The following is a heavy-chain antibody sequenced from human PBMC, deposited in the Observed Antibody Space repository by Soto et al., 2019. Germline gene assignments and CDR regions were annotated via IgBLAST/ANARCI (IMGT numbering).Heavy chain of an antibody. CDR3: AKRRGAGGHFDY. Sequence: DVQLLESGGGLVQPEGSLRLSCAASGFTFSSYAMGWARQGPGKGLEWVAVVSSGGSTHYADSVRGRFTISRDNSKNTLSLQINRLTAEDTTVYFCAKRRGAGGHFDYWGQGALVTVSS. CDR2: VSSGGST. CDR1: GFTFSSYA. V-gene: IGHV3-23*01. D-gene: IGHD2-15*01. J-gene: IGHJ4*02.